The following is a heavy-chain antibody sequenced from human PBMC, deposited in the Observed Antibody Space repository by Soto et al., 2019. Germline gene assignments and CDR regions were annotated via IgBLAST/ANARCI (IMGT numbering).Heavy chain of an antibody. CDR2: IYTSGST. J-gene: IGHJ4*02. D-gene: IGHD3-22*01. Sequence: SETLYPTCTVPGGSISSYYWSWIRQPAGKGLEWIGRIYTSGSTNYNPSLKSRVTMSVDTSKNQFSLKLSSVTAADTAVYYCARDEPYYDSSGSLNYWGQGTLVTVSS. CDR3: ARDEPYYDSSGSLNY. CDR1: GGSISSYY. V-gene: IGHV4-4*07.